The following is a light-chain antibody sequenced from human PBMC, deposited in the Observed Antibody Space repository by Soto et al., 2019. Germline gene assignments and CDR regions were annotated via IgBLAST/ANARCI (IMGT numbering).Light chain of an antibody. CDR3: QQYGSSPRT. J-gene: IGKJ1*01. V-gene: IGKV3-20*01. CDR1: QTVSSSS. Sequence: LTQSPGTPCPPPGERSTVSCGGSQTVSSSSLAWYQQKPGQAPRLLIFGASTRAAGFPDRFSGSGSGTDFTLTISRLEPEEFAVYYCQQYGSSPRTSGQGTKVDIK. CDR2: GAS.